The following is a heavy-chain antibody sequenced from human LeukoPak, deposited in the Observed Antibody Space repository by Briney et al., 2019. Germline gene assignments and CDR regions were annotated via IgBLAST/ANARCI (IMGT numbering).Heavy chain of an antibody. Sequence: ASVKVSCKASGYTFTDHYLHWVRQAPGQGLEWVGWINTDSGGTRYAHKFQGRVTMTRDTSFSTAYMELSRLTSDDTAVYYCARDYCTGGVCYAFDIWGQGTMVTVSS. J-gene: IGHJ3*02. V-gene: IGHV1-2*02. D-gene: IGHD2-8*02. CDR3: ARDYCTGGVCYAFDI. CDR1: GYTFTDHY. CDR2: INTDSGGT.